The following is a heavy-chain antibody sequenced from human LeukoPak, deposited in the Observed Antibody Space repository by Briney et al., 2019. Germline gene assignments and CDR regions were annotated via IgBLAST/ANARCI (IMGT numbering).Heavy chain of an antibody. CDR3: ARERAAYYYDSNAFDI. Sequence: SVRVSCKASGGTFSSYAISWVRQAPGQGLEWMGRIIPIFGTANYAQKFQGRVTITTDESTSTAYMELSSLRSEDTAVYYCARERAAYYYDSNAFDIWGQGTMVTVSS. CDR1: GGTFSSYA. J-gene: IGHJ3*02. V-gene: IGHV1-69*05. CDR2: IIPIFGTA. D-gene: IGHD3-22*01.